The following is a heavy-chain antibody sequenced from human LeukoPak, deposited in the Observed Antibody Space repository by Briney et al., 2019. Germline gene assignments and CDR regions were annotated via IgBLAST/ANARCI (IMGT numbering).Heavy chain of an antibody. V-gene: IGHV3-33*01. CDR3: ARNSLIPRPYYYYGMDV. CDR1: GFTFSSYG. Sequence: GGSLRLSCAASGFTFSSYGMHWVRQAPGKGLEWVAVIWYDGSNKYYADSVKGRFTISRDNSKNTLYLQMNSLRAEDTAVYYCARNSLIPRPYYYYGMDVWGQGTTVTVS. D-gene: IGHD2-2*02. CDR2: IWYDGSNK. J-gene: IGHJ6*02.